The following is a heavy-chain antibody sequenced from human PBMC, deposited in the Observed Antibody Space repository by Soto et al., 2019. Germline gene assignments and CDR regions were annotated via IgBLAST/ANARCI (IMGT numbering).Heavy chain of an antibody. D-gene: IGHD3-22*01. CDR3: AREQYYYDSSGYSY. CDR1: GFTFSSHS. Sequence: PGGSLRLSCAASGFTFSSHSMNWVRQAPGKGLEWVSYISPSSSTIYYADSVKGRFTISRDNAKNSLYLKMNSLRAEDTAVYYCAREQYYYDSSGYSYWGQGTLVTVSS. J-gene: IGHJ4*02. V-gene: IGHV3-48*01. CDR2: ISPSSSTI.